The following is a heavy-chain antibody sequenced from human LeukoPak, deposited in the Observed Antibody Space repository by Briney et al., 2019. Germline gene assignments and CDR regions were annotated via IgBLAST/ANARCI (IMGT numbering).Heavy chain of an antibody. D-gene: IGHD4-17*01. Sequence: GGSLRLSCAASGFTFSSYWMSWVRQAPGKGLEWVANIKQDGSEKCYVDSVKGRFTISRDNAKNSLSLQMNSLRAEDTAVYYCARDGTVTDYYMDVWGIGTTVTVSS. CDR1: GFTFSSYW. V-gene: IGHV3-7*01. CDR2: IKQDGSEK. CDR3: ARDGTVTDYYMDV. J-gene: IGHJ6*03.